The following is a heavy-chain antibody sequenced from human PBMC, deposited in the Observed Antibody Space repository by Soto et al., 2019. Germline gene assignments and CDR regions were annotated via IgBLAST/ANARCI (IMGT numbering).Heavy chain of an antibody. CDR1: GGSISSAAYY. CDR3: AREYTYGSNFFGC. CDR2: ISQSGST. J-gene: IGHJ4*02. D-gene: IGHD5-18*01. Sequence: QVQLQESGPGLVKPSQTLSRTCTVSGGSISSAAYYWSRIRQHPGKGLEWIGYISQSGSTYYSPSLKSRVIISADTSKNPFSVNLTSVTAAVTPLYYCAREYTYGSNFFGCWGQGALVTVSS. V-gene: IGHV4-31*03.